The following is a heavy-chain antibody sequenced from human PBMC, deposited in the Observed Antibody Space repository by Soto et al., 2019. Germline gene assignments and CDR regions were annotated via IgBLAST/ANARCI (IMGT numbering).Heavy chain of an antibody. J-gene: IGHJ4*02. Sequence: QVQLVESGGGVVRPGTSLRLSCAATGFSFSAHGLHWVRQAPGKGLEWLAVINDGSEEGYADSVRGRFTISRVNATNILYLQMDNLRAEDSALYYCARDDLFVDNGLDHWGQGKLVTVSS. CDR3: ARDDLFVDNGLDH. CDR1: GFSFSAHG. CDR2: INDGSEE. V-gene: IGHV3-33*01. D-gene: IGHD1-1*01.